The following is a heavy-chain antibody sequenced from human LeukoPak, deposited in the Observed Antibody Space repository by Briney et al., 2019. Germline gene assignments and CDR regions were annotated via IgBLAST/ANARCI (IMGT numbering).Heavy chain of an antibody. CDR3: ARDIRTYSSSWNRWFDP. CDR1: GYTFTGYY. Sequence: ASVKVSCKASGYTFTGYYMHWVRQAPGQGLEWMGWINPNSGGTNYAQKLQGRVTMTTDTSTSTAYMELRSLRSDDTAVYYCARDIRTYSSSWNRWFDPWGQGTLVTVSS. J-gene: IGHJ5*02. V-gene: IGHV1-2*02. D-gene: IGHD6-13*01. CDR2: INPNSGGT.